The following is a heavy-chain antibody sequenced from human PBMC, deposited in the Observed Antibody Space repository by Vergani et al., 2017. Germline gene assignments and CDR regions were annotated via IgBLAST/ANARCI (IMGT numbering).Heavy chain of an antibody. Sequence: DVHLAESGGGFFQPGGSLRLSCSASGFSFNSYWMHWVRQVPGKGLLWVSRIKSDGSISAYADSVKGRFTISRDNAQNTLYLQMNSLRVEDTGVYYCASARCIETCYMSNGFDSWGQGTLVTVSS. CDR2: IKSDGSIS. CDR3: ASARCIETCYMSNGFDS. CDR1: GFSFNSYW. V-gene: IGHV3-74*03. J-gene: IGHJ5*01. D-gene: IGHD3-9*01.